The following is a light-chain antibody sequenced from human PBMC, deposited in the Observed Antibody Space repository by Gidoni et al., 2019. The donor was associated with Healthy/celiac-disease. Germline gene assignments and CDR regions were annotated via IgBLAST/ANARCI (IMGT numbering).Light chain of an antibody. CDR1: QSISSY. J-gene: IGKJ5*01. V-gene: IGKV1-39*01. CDR2: AAS. Sequence: DIQMTQSPSSLSASVGDRVTITCRASQSISSYLNWYQQKPGKAPKLLIYAASSLQSGVPSRFSGSGSGTDFTLTISSLQPEDFATYYCQQSYSTLSSTFXQXTRLEIK. CDR3: QQSYSTLSST.